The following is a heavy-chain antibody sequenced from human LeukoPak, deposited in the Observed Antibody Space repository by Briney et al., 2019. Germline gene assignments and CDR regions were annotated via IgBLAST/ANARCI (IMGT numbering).Heavy chain of an antibody. V-gene: IGHV4-59*01. CDR3: ARGSDYYYYMDV. CDR1: GGSINSYY. Sequence: PSETLSLTCTVSGGSINSYYWSWIRQPPGKGLEWIGYIYYIGSTNYNPSLKSRVTISVDTSKTQFSLKLSSVTAADTAVYYCARGSDYYYYMDVWGKGTTVTISS. J-gene: IGHJ6*03. D-gene: IGHD6-25*01. CDR2: IYYIGST.